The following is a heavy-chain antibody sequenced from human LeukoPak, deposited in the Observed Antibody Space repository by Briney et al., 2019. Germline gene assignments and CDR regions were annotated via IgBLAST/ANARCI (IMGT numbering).Heavy chain of an antibody. CDR1: GGTFSSYA. CDR3: ARDDGTSSYGFFY. J-gene: IGHJ4*02. Sequence: GASVKVSCKASGGTFSSYAINWVRQAPGQGLEWIGGIIPILGIANYAQKFQGRVTITADKSTSTAYMELSSLKSEDTAVYYCARDDGTSSYGFFYWGQGTRVTVSS. V-gene: IGHV1-69*10. D-gene: IGHD5-18*01. CDR2: IIPILGIA.